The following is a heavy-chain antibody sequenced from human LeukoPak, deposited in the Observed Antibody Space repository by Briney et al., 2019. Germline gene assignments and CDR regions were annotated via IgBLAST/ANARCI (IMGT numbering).Heavy chain of an antibody. J-gene: IGHJ6*03. CDR2: IYYSGST. CDR3: ARVNYGDYSYYYYYMDV. D-gene: IGHD4-17*01. V-gene: IGHV4-39*07. CDR1: GGSIRSNY. Sequence: SETLSLTCTVSGGSIRSNYWGWIRQPPGKGLEWIGSIYYSGSTYYNPSLKSRVTISVDTSKNQFSLKLSSVTAADTAVYYCARVNYGDYSYYYYYMDVWGKGTTVTVSS.